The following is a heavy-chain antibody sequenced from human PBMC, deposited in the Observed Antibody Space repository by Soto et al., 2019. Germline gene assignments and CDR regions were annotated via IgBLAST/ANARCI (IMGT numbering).Heavy chain of an antibody. Sequence: GGSLRLSCAASGFTFSSYGMHWVRQAPGKGLEWVAVIWYDGSNKYYADSVKGRFTISRDNSKNTLYLQMNSLRAEDTAVYYCAKMNDFQPRHYGMDVWGQGTTVTV. CDR3: AKMNDFQPRHYGMDV. D-gene: IGHD3-3*01. V-gene: IGHV3-33*06. J-gene: IGHJ6*02. CDR1: GFTFSSYG. CDR2: IWYDGSNK.